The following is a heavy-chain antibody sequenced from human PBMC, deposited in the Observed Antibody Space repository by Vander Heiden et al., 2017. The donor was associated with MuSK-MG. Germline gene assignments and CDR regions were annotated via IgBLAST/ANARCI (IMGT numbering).Heavy chain of an antibody. V-gene: IGHV3-21*01. CDR3: ARGGGGWPAFDI. Sequence: EVQLVAAGAGLVKAVGCLRRSCDASGFTLSSYAMNWVRQAPGKGLEWGSYISSSSSYRYYADAVKGRFTIARDNAKKALYLKMKRMRAEDTAVYDYARGGGGWPAFDIWGQGTMVTVYS. D-gene: IGHD6-19*01. CDR2: ISSSSSYR. J-gene: IGHJ3*02. CDR1: GFTLSSYA.